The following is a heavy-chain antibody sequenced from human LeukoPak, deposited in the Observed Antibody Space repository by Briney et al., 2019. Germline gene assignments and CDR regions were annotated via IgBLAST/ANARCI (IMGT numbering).Heavy chain of an antibody. V-gene: IGHV1-69*13. CDR2: IIPIFGTP. CDR1: GGTFSSYG. D-gene: IGHD4-23*01. Sequence: GASVKVSCKASGGTFSSYGISWVRQAPGQGLGWMGGIIPIFGTPNYAQKFQGRVTITADEYTSTAYMELSSLRSEDTAVYYCARTTTVVTEYFQHWGQGTLVTVSS. J-gene: IGHJ1*01. CDR3: ARTTTVVTEYFQH.